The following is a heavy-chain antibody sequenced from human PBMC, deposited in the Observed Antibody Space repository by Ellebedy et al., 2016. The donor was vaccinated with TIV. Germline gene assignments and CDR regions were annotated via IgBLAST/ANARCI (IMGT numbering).Heavy chain of an antibody. CDR3: ARNGYCTPSNCRSYNWFDP. CDR2: ISDSGSTT. V-gene: IGHV3-23*01. D-gene: IGHD2-8*01. Sequence: GESLKISCAASGLTFSNNAMSWVRQAPGKGLEWVLVISDSGSTTYYADSVKGRFTISRDNSKNTLYLRMDSLTVDDTAEYYCARNGYCTPSNCRSYNWFDPWGQGTLVTVSS. J-gene: IGHJ5*02. CDR1: GLTFSNNA.